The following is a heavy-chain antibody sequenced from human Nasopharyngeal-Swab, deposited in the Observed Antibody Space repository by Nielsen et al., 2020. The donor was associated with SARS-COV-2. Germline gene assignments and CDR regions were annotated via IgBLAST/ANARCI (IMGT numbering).Heavy chain of an antibody. CDR3: ARGGGRTGYYFDS. Sequence: KVSCKASGYSFTDYWIGWVRQMPGQGLEWMGIFYPGDSDTKYSPSFQGQVTISADRSPTTAYLQWTSLKTSDTAIYYCARGGGRTGYYFDSWGQGTPVTVFS. V-gene: IGHV5-51*01. D-gene: IGHD1-14*01. J-gene: IGHJ4*02. CDR1: GYSFTDYW. CDR2: FYPGDSDT.